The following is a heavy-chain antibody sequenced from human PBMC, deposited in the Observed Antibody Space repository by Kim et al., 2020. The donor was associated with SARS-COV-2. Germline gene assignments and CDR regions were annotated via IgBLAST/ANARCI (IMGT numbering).Heavy chain of an antibody. CDR3: ARDLLRITMVRGVKVYGMDV. CDR1: GYTFTGYY. D-gene: IGHD3-10*01. V-gene: IGHV1-2*04. CDR2: INPNSGGT. Sequence: ASVKVSCKASGYTFTGYYMHWVRQAPGQGLEWMGWINPNSGGTNYAQKFQGWVTMTRDTSISTAYMELSRLRSDDTAVYYCARDLLRITMVRGVKVYGMDVWGQGTTVTVSS. J-gene: IGHJ6*02.